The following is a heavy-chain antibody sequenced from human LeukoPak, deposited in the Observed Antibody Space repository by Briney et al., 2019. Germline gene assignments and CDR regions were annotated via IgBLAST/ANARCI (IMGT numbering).Heavy chain of an antibody. CDR1: GFTFSSYS. J-gene: IGHJ4*02. D-gene: IGHD2-15*01. CDR3: ARAPPGIVVVGLGFDY. V-gene: IGHV3-21*01. CDR2: ISSSSSYI. Sequence: TGGSLRLSCAASGFTFSSYSMNWVRQAPGKGLEWVSSISSSSSYIYYADSVKGRFTISRDNAKNSLYLQMNSLRAEDTAVYYCARAPPGIVVVGLGFDYWGQGTLVTVSS.